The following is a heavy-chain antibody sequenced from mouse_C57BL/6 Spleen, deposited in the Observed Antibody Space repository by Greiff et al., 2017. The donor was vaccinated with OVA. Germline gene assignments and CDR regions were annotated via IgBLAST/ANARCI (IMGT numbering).Heavy chain of an antibody. Sequence: EVQLVESGGGLVKPGGSLKLSCAASGFTFSNSGMHWVRQAPEKGLEWVAYISRGSSTIYYADTVKGRFTISRDNAKRTLFLQITSLRSEDTAMYYCAMPWDGYYVPFAYWGQGTLVTVSA. J-gene: IGHJ3*01. CDR3: AMPWDGYYVPFAY. D-gene: IGHD2-3*01. V-gene: IGHV5-17*01. CDR1: GFTFSNSG. CDR2: ISRGSSTI.